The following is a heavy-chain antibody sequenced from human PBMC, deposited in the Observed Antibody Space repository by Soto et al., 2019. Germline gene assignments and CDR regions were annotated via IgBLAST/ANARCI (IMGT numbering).Heavy chain of an antibody. V-gene: IGHV4-39*01. CDR3: VSQRTTVPTQAYFDY. J-gene: IGHJ4*02. CDR2: VYYRGRS. D-gene: IGHD4-17*01. CDR1: GGSVTNSSYY. Sequence: SETLSLTCTVSGGSVTNSSYYWGWIRQSPGKGLEWIGSVYYRGRSYSKSSVKSRVTISVDTSKNRFTLSLNSVTASDTAVYFCVSQRTTVPTQAYFDYWGPGALVTVSS.